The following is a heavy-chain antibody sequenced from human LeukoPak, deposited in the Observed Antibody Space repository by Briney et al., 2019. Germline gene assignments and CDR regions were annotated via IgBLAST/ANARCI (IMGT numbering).Heavy chain of an antibody. D-gene: IGHD2-2*01. CDR1: GGSISSYY. J-gene: IGHJ6*02. CDR2: IYYSGST. Sequence: SETLPLTCTVSGGSISSYYWSWIRQPPGKGLEWIGYIYYSGSTNYNPSLKSRVTISVDTSKNQFSLKLSSVTAADTAVYCCARSSLSVGTSKYGMDVWGQGTTVTVSS. CDR3: ARSSLSVGTSKYGMDV. V-gene: IGHV4-59*08.